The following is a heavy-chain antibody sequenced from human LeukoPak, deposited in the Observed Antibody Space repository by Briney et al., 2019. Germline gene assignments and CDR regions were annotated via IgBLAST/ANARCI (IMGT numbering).Heavy chain of an antibody. CDR1: GFTFSSYG. V-gene: IGHV3-30*18. J-gene: IGHJ4*02. Sequence: GGSLRLSCAASGFTFSSYGMHWVRQAPGKGLEWVAVISYDGSNKYYADSVKGRFTISRDNSKNTLYLQMNSLRAEDTAVYYCAKDLIFGVVGEPSGGYWGQGTLVTVSS. CDR3: AKDLIFGVVGEPSGGY. CDR2: ISYDGSNK. D-gene: IGHD3-3*01.